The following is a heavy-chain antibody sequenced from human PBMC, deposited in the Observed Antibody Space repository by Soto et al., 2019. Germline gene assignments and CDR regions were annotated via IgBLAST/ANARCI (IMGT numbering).Heavy chain of an antibody. CDR2: IIPIFGTA. J-gene: IGHJ4*02. CDR3: ARGRGRSSVLRYFDWPGYYFDY. CDR1: GGTFSSYA. V-gene: IGHV1-69*13. D-gene: IGHD3-9*01. Sequence: SVKVSCKASGGTFSSYAISWVRQAPGQGLEWMGGIIPIFGTANYAQKFQGRVTITADESTSTAYMELSSLRSEDTAVYYCARGRGRSSVLRYFDWPGYYFDYWGKGTLVTVSS.